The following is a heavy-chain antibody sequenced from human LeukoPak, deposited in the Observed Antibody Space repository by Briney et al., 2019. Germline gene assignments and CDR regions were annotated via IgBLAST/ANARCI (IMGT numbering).Heavy chain of an antibody. CDR3: ASDKGYSNNYFDY. D-gene: IGHD6-13*01. V-gene: IGHV4-39*01. CDR2: IYYSGST. J-gene: IGHJ4*01. Sequence: TSETLSLTCTVSGGSISTTGYYWAWIRQPPGKGLELIASIYYSGSTYYNSSLKSRVTISVDTSRNQFSLKLSSVTAADTALYYCASDKGYSNNYFDYWGQGTLVTVSS. CDR1: GGSISTTGYY.